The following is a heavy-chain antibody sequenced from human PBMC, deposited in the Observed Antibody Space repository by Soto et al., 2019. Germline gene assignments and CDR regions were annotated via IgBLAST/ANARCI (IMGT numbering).Heavy chain of an antibody. CDR1: GGTFSSYA. CDR2: IIPIFGTA. CDR3: ARDNCYSSGGCRAFDI. D-gene: IGHD6-19*01. Sequence: QVQLVQSGAEVKKPGSSVKVCCKASGGTFSSYAISWVRQAPGQGLEWMGGIIPIFGTANYAQKFQGRVTITADESTSTAYMELSSLRSEDTAVYYCARDNCYSSGGCRAFDIWGQGTMVTVSS. V-gene: IGHV1-69*01. J-gene: IGHJ3*02.